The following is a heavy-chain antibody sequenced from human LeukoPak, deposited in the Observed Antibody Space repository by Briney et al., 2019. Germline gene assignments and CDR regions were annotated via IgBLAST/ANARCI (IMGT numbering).Heavy chain of an antibody. J-gene: IGHJ4*02. D-gene: IGHD6-19*01. Sequence: SETLSLTCTVSGGSISSYYWSWIRQPPGKGLEWIGYIYYSGSTNYKPSLKSRVTISVDTSKNQFSLKLSSVTAADTAVYYCSGTAYSSGWTDDYWGQGTLVTVSS. CDR3: SGTAYSSGWTDDY. CDR1: GGSISSYY. CDR2: IYYSGST. V-gene: IGHV4-59*08.